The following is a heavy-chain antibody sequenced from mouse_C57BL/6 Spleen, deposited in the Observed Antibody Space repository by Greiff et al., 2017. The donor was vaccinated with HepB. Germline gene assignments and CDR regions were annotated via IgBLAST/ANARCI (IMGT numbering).Heavy chain of an antibody. D-gene: IGHD4-1*01. V-gene: IGHV1-64*01. CDR3: ARNYWDWFAY. Sequence: VQLQQSGAELVKPGASVKLSCKASGYTFTSYWMHWVKQRPGQGLEWIGMIHPNSGSTNYNEKFKSKATLTVDKSSSTAYMQLSSLTSEDSAVYYCARNYWDWFAYWGQRTLVTVSA. CDR1: GYTFTSYW. CDR2: IHPNSGST. J-gene: IGHJ3*01.